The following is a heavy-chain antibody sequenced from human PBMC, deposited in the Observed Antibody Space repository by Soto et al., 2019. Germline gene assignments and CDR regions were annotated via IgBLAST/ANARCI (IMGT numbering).Heavy chain of an antibody. D-gene: IGHD3-16*01. V-gene: IGHV1-18*01. Sequence: ASVKVSCTASGYTFTRYGISCVRQAPGQGLEWMGWISGYNGDTNYAQKFQDRVSMTIDTSTGTAYMELRSLTSADTAVYYCAMVDLYVTPTPQDVWGQGTTVTVSS. CDR2: ISGYNGDT. J-gene: IGHJ6*02. CDR3: AMVDLYVTPTPQDV. CDR1: GYTFTRYG.